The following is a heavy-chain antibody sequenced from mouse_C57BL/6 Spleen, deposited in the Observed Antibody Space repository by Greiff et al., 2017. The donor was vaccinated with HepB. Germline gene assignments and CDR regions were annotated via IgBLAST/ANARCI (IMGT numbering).Heavy chain of an antibody. Sequence: VQLQQSGPELVKPGASVKISCKASGYAFSSSWMNWVKQRPGKGLGWIGRIYPGDGDTNYNGKFKGKATLTADKSSSTAYMQLSSLTSEDSAVYFCVGSKDYWGQGTTLTVSS. D-gene: IGHD1-1*01. CDR3: VGSKDY. J-gene: IGHJ2*01. CDR2: IYPGDGDT. V-gene: IGHV1-82*01. CDR1: GYAFSSSW.